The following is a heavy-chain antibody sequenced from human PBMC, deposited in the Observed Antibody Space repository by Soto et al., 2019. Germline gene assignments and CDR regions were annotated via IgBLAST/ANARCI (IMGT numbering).Heavy chain of an antibody. CDR2: ISGSGAIT. CDR1: GFTFKNYD. D-gene: IGHD3-10*01. J-gene: IGHJ4*02. V-gene: IGHV3-23*01. Sequence: EVQLLESGGGLVQPGGSLRLSCVASGFTFKNYDMRWVRQAPGKGLEWVSGISGSGAITYYADSVRGRFTISRANTKNTLDLQLNSLRAEDTAIYYCAKDRQFRSYYESAGHYNNWGQGTLVTVSS. CDR3: AKDRQFRSYYESAGHYNN.